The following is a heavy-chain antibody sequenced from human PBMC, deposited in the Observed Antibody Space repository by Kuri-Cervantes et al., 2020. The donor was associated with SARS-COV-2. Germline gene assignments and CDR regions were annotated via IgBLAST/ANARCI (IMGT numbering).Heavy chain of an antibody. V-gene: IGHV1-18*01. Sequence: ASVKVSCKTSGYPFSSFGIGWVRQAPGQGLEWVGWISDYNGHTNYAQKLQGRVTMTTDTSTSTAYMELRSLRSDDTAVYYCASRYCSSTSCYAWWDAFDIWGQGTMVTVSS. CDR2: ISDYNGHT. CDR3: ASRYCSSTSCYAWWDAFDI. CDR1: GYPFSSFG. D-gene: IGHD2-2*01. J-gene: IGHJ3*02.